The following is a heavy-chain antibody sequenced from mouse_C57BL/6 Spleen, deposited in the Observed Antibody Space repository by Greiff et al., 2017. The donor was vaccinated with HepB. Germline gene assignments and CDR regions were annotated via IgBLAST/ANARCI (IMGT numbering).Heavy chain of an antibody. CDR2: IYPGDGDT. D-gene: IGHD1-2*01. CDR1: GYAFSSSW. Sequence: QVQLQQSGPELVKPGASVKISCKASGYAFSSSWMNWVKQRPGKGLEWIGRIYPGDGDTNYNGKFKGKATLTADKSSSTAYMQLSSLTSEDSAVYFCAREGRTAAPAGVYYAMDYWGQGTSVTVSS. V-gene: IGHV1-82*01. CDR3: AREGRTAAPAGVYYAMDY. J-gene: IGHJ4*01.